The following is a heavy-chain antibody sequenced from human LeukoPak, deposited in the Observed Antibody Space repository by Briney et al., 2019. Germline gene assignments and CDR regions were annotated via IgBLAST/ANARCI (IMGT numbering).Heavy chain of an antibody. V-gene: IGHV3-7*01. Sequence: PGGSLRLSCVASGFPFSSYWMTWVRQAPGKGLEWVANIKQDGSKKSYVDSVKGRFTISRDNAKNSLYLQMNSLRAEDTAIYYCARDDCSGNTCYLKWFDPWGQGTLVTVSS. CDR2: IKQDGSKK. CDR1: GFPFSSYW. D-gene: IGHD2-2*01. J-gene: IGHJ5*02. CDR3: ARDDCSGNTCYLKWFDP.